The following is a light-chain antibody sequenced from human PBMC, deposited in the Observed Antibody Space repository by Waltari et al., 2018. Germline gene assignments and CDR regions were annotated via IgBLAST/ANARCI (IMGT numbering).Light chain of an antibody. Sequence: DAVLTQSPLSLPVTLGQPASISCRSSQSLVYSDGNTYLNWFQQRPGQSPRRLIYKVSDRDSGVPDRFSCSGSGTDFTLKISRVEAEDVGVYYCMQGTHWPYTFGQGTKVEIK. CDR2: KVS. CDR1: QSLVYSDGNTY. V-gene: IGKV2-30*01. J-gene: IGKJ2*01. CDR3: MQGTHWPYT.